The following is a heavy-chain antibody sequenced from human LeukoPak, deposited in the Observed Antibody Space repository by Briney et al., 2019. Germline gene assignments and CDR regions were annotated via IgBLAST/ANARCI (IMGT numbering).Heavy chain of an antibody. Sequence: GGSLRLSCAASGLTFSNYAMSWVRQAPGKGLEWVATIWYDGRNQKYGDSVKGRFTISRDNSKNTLYLEMTSLRADDTAVYYCAKIVGSGVGSPYFDLDAWGQGTTVIVSS. V-gene: IGHV3-33*06. CDR2: IWYDGRNQ. CDR3: AKIVGSGVGSPYFDLDA. D-gene: IGHD3-10*01. CDR1: GLTFSNYA. J-gene: IGHJ6*02.